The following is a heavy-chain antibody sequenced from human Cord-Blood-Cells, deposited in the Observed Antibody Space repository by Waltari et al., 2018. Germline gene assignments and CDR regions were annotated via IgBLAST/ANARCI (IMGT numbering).Heavy chain of an antibody. V-gene: IGHV1-8*01. J-gene: IGHJ5*02. CDR3: ARVVAMVRGVINWFDP. CDR1: GYTFTSYD. D-gene: IGHD3-10*01. Sequence: QVQLVQSGAEVKKPGASVKVSCKASGYTFTSYDINWVRKATGQGLEWMGWMNPNSGNTGYAQKFQGRVTMTRNTSISTAYMELSSLRSEDTAVYYCARVVAMVRGVINWFDPWGQGTLVTVSS. CDR2: MNPNSGNT.